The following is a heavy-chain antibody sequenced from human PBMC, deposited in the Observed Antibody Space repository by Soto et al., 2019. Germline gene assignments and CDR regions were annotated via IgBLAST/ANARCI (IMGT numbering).Heavy chain of an antibody. Sequence: ASVEVSCKASGYSFIGYYMHWVRQAPGQGLEWMGWINPKSGVTNYAQKFQGRVTMTRDTSITTAYMELSSLRSDDTAVYYCARGDVNWFDPWGQGTRVTVSS. J-gene: IGHJ5*02. CDR3: ARGDVNWFDP. V-gene: IGHV1-2*02. CDR1: GYSFIGYY. D-gene: IGHD2-21*02. CDR2: INPKSGVT.